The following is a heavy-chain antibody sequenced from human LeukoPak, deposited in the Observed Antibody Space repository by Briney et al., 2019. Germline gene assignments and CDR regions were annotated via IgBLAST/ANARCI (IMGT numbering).Heavy chain of an antibody. V-gene: IGHV4-59*01. CDR2: IYHSGST. Sequence: SETLSLTCTVSGGSISSYYWSWIRQPPGKGLEWIGYIYHSGSTNYNPSLKSRVTISVDTSKNQFSLKLSSVTAADTAVYYCARVGPPYYYDSSGYGPEFDYWGQGTLVTVSS. CDR3: ARVGPPYYYDSSGYGPEFDY. CDR1: GGSISSYY. D-gene: IGHD3-22*01. J-gene: IGHJ4*02.